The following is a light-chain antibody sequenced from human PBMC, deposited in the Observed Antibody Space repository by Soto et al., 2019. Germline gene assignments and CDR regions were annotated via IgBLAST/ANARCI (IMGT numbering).Light chain of an antibody. Sequence: QSALTQPASVSGSPGQSITISCSGTSSDVGAYNYVSWYQQHPGKVPKLIIYEVSIRPSGVSDRFSGSKFGNTASLTISGLQAEDEAEYYCCAYAATYTYVFGTGTKLTVL. CDR3: CAYAATYTYV. J-gene: IGLJ1*01. CDR2: EVS. V-gene: IGLV2-14*03. CDR1: SSDVGAYNY.